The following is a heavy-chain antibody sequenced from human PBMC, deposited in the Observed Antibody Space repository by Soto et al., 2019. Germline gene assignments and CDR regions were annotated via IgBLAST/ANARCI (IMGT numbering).Heavy chain of an antibody. Sequence: ASVKVSCKASGYTFTSYVISWVRQAPGQGLEWMGWISAYNGNTNYAQKLQGRVTMTTDTSTSTAYMELRSLRSDDTAIYYCARDPHEFWTSYWFDPWGQGTPVTVSS. CDR2: ISAYNGNT. CDR1: GYTFTSYV. J-gene: IGHJ5*02. V-gene: IGHV1-18*01. D-gene: IGHD3-3*01. CDR3: ARDPHEFWTSYWFDP.